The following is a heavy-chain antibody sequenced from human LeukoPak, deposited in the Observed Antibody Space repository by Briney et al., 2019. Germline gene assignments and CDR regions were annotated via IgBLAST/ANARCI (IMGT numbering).Heavy chain of an antibody. Sequence: GGSLRLSCAASGFTVSSNYMSWVRQAPGKGPEWVSVIYSGGSTYYADSVKGRFTISRDNSKNTLYLQMNSLRAEDTAVYYCASGKSMGGHYNYDSSWAYWGQGTLVTVSS. CDR3: ASGKSMGGHYNYDSSWAY. CDR2: IYSGGST. D-gene: IGHD3-22*01. CDR1: GFTVSSNY. J-gene: IGHJ4*02. V-gene: IGHV3-66*02.